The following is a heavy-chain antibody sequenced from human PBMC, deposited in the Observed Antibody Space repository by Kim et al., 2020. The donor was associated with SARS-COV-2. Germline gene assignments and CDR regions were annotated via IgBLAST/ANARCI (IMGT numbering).Heavy chain of an antibody. J-gene: IGHJ4*02. V-gene: IGHV3-23*01. CDR3: AKGHDGGAYFYIDL. Sequence: GGSLRLSCEASGLIFSSYALSWVRQAPNKGLEWVSGITGISGHTYYAESVKGRFTISRDNSKDTLYLQMNSLSAEDTAVYYCAKGHDGGAYFYIDLWGQGTQVTVSS. CDR1: GLIFSSYA. CDR2: ITGISGHT. D-gene: IGHD3-22*01.